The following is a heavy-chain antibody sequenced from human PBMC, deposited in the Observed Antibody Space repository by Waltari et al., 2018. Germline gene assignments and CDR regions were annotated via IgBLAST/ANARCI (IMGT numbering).Heavy chain of an antibody. V-gene: IGHV1-8*01. CDR3: ARAKYYYDSSGYRSFGY. D-gene: IGHD3-22*01. CDR1: GYTFTRYD. CDR2: MNPNSGNT. Sequence: QVQLVQSGAEVKKPGASVKVSCQASGYTFTRYDINWVRQATGQGLEWMGWMNPNSGNTGYAQKFQGRVTMTRNTSISTAYMELSSLRSEDTAVYYCARAKYYYDSSGYRSFGYWGQGALVIVSS. J-gene: IGHJ4*02.